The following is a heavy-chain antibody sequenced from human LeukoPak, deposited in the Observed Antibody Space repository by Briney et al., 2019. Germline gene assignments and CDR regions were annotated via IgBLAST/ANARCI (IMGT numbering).Heavy chain of an antibody. CDR3: AKINLGPSDY. J-gene: IGHJ4*02. CDR2: IKQDGSEK. CDR1: GFTFSSYA. V-gene: IGHV3-7*03. Sequence: PGGSLRLSCAASGFTFSSYAMSWVRQAPGKGLEWVANIKQDGSEKYYVDSVKGRFTISRDNSKSTLYLQMNSLRAEDTAVYYCAKINLGPSDYWGQGTLVTVSS.